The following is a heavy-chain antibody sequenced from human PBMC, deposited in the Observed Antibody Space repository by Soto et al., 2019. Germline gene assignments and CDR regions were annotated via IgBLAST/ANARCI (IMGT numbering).Heavy chain of an antibody. CDR3: ATMLGLTMATLDAFDI. D-gene: IGHD3-3*01. Sequence: QVQLVQSGAEVKKPGASVKVSCKVSGNTLTELSVHWVRQAPGKGLDWMGGFDPEDDEPIYAQKFQGRVTMAEDTSTDPAHMELDSPTSEDTAKYFCATMLGLTMATLDAFDIWGQGTLVTVSS. J-gene: IGHJ3*02. V-gene: IGHV1-24*01. CDR1: GNTLTELS. CDR2: FDPEDDEP.